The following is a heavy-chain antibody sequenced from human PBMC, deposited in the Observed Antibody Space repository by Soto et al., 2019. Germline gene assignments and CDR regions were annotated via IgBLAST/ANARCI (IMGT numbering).Heavy chain of an antibody. V-gene: IGHV3-7*03. CDR1: GFTFSSYW. CDR3: ARVSVPYYYNHGMDV. J-gene: IGHJ6*02. CDR2: IKQDGSEK. Sequence: EVQLVESGGGLVQPGGSLRLSCAASGFTFSSYWMSWVRQAPGKGLEWVANIKQDGSEKYYVDSVKGRFTISRDNAKKSLYVQMNSLRAEDTAVYYCARVSVPYYYNHGMDVWGQGTTVTVSS. D-gene: IGHD3-10*02.